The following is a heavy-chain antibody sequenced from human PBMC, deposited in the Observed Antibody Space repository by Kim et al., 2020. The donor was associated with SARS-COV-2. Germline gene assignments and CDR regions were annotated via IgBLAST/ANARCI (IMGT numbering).Heavy chain of an antibody. CDR1: GGSISSGGYY. Sequence: SETLSLTCTVSGGSISSGGYYWSWIRQHPGKGLEWIGYIYYSGSTYYNPSLKSRVTISVDTSKNQFSLKLSSVTAADTAVYYCARVNIDYDSSGYYSPILSLSFAYWGQGTLVTVSS. CDR3: ARVNIDYDSSGYYSPILSLSFAY. CDR2: IYYSGST. J-gene: IGHJ4*02. V-gene: IGHV4-31*03. D-gene: IGHD3-22*01.